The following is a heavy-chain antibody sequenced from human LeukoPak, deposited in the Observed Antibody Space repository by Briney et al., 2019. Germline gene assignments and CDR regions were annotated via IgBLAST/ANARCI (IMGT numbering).Heavy chain of an antibody. CDR1: GYNFTNYW. CDR3: ARAYSRSRFDY. Sequence: GESLQISCKGSGYNFTNYWISWVRQMPGKGLEWMGTIDPSDSYNNYSLSFQGHVTISADKSISTAYLQWSSLKASDTAMYYCARAYSRSRFDYWGQGTLVTVSS. CDR2: IDPSDSYN. D-gene: IGHD6-6*01. J-gene: IGHJ4*02. V-gene: IGHV5-10-1*01.